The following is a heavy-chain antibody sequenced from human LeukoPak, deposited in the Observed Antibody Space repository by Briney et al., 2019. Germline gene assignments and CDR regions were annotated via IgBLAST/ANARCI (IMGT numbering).Heavy chain of an antibody. J-gene: IGHJ3*02. V-gene: IGHV3-23*01. CDR2: ISGTADSK. CDR3: AKADATIGGAFDT. CDR1: RFTFRNYA. Sequence: GRSLRLSCAASRFTFRNYAMSWVRHAPGRGLEWLSIISGTADSKYYADSVKGRFTISRDNPRSTLYLEMKSLRAEDTAVYYCAKADATIGGAFDTWGQGTMVIVSS. D-gene: IGHD3-16*01.